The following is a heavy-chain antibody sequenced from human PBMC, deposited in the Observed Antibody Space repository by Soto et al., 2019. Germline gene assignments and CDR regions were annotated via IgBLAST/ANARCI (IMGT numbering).Heavy chain of an antibody. CDR1: GFTFSRYW. CDR2: IKQDGTEK. J-gene: IGHJ3*02. D-gene: IGHD5-18*01. V-gene: IGHV3-7*01. Sequence: GGSLRLSCAASGFTFSRYWMNWVRQSPGKGLEWVANIKQDGTEKNYVDSVKGRFTISRDNARNSLYLQMDSLRAEDTAVYFCARGDTPMITGMDSFDIWGQGTMVTVS. CDR3: ARGDTPMITGMDSFDI.